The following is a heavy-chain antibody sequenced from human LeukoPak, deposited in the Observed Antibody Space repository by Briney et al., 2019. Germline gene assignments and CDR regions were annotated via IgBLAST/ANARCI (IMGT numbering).Heavy chain of an antibody. D-gene: IGHD3-10*01. V-gene: IGHV3-53*01. CDR2: IYSGGST. Sequence: GGSLRLSCAASGFTVSSNYMSWVRRAPGKGLEWVSVIYSGGSTYYADSVKGRFTISRDNSKNTLYLQMNNLRAEDTAVYYCASGSGSYRTPYYYMDVWGKGTTVTVSS. CDR1: GFTVSSNY. J-gene: IGHJ6*03. CDR3: ASGSGSYRTPYYYMDV.